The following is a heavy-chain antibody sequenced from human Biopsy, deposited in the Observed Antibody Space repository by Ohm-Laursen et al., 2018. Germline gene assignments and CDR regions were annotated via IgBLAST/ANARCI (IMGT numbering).Heavy chain of an antibody. J-gene: IGHJ4*02. V-gene: IGHV4-59*08. CDR1: GDSINSSY. CDR3: ARRGSGGRSFDY. CDR2: ISNSGNT. D-gene: IGHD2-15*01. Sequence: SETLSLTCTVSGDSINSSYWSWIRQAPGKGLEWIGFISNSGNTNYNPSLKSRVTISTDTSKNQFSRKLGSVTVADTAVFYCARRGSGGRSFDYWGQGSLVTVSS.